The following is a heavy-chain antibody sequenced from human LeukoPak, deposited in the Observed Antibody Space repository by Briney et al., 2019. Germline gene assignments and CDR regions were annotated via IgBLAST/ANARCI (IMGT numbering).Heavy chain of an antibody. V-gene: IGHV1-24*01. Sequence: ASVKVSCKVSGYTLTELSMHWVRQAPGKGLEWMGGFDPEDGETIYAQKFQGRVTMTRNTSISTVYMELSSLKSEDTAVYYCARTKSSWYGMGVDYWGQGTLVTVSS. CDR1: GYTLTELS. CDR3: ARTKSSWYGMGVDY. D-gene: IGHD6-13*01. J-gene: IGHJ4*02. CDR2: FDPEDGET.